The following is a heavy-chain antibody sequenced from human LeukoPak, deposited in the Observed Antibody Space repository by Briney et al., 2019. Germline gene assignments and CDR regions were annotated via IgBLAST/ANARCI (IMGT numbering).Heavy chain of an antibody. Sequence: SETLSLTCAVSGYSISSGYYWGWIRQPPGKGLEWIGSIYHSGSTYYNPSLKSRVTISVDTSKNQFSLKLSSVTAADTAVYYCARLKSTVTTRGLVYYMDVWGKGTTVTVPS. CDR1: GYSISSGYY. V-gene: IGHV4-38-2*01. J-gene: IGHJ6*03. CDR2: IYHSGST. CDR3: ARLKSTVTTRGLVYYMDV. D-gene: IGHD4-11*01.